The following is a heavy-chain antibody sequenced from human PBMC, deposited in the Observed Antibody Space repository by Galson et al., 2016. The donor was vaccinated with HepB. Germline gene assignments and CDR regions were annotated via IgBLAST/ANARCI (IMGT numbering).Heavy chain of an antibody. CDR3: ARGSRSIPNALDI. Sequence: SLRLSCAGSGFTFSSSWMHWVRRAPGKGLVWVSRMSGDESVTNYADAVKGRFTISRDNAKNTLYLEMNSLGAEDTAVYYCARGSRSIPNALDIWGQGTVVTVSS. CDR1: GFTFSSSW. V-gene: IGHV3-74*01. D-gene: IGHD2-21*01. CDR2: MSGDESVT. J-gene: IGHJ3*02.